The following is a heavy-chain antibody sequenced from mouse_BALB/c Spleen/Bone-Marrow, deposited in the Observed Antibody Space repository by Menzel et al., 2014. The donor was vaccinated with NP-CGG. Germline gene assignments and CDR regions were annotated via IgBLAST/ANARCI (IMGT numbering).Heavy chain of an antibody. V-gene: IGHV5-17*02. CDR3: ASSPYGYFDY. Sequence: EVQLVESGGGLVQPGGSRKLSCAASGFTFSSFGMHWVRQAPEEGLEWVAYISSGSSTIYYADTVKGRFTISRDNPKNTLFLQMTSLRSEDTAMYYCASSPYGYFDYWGQGTTLTVSS. CDR1: GFTFSSFG. J-gene: IGHJ2*01. CDR2: ISSGSSTI. D-gene: IGHD1-1*01.